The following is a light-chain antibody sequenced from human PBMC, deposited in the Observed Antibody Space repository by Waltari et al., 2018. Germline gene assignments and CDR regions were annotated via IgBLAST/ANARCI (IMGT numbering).Light chain of an antibody. CDR3: QQRKNWPPLT. CDR1: QSVDRY. Sequence: ETVLTQSPATLSLSPGERSTLSCRASQSVDRYLSCYQQKTGQAPRLLIYDTSNRATGTPARFSGSGSGTDFTLTISSLEPEDFAVYYCQQRKNWPPLTFGGGTKVEIK. J-gene: IGKJ4*01. V-gene: IGKV3-11*01. CDR2: DTS.